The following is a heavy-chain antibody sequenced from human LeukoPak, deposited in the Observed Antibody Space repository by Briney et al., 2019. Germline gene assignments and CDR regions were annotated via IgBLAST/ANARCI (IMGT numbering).Heavy chain of an antibody. CDR2: INHSGST. D-gene: IGHD1/OR15-1a*01. CDR3: ARRGTGGRFRPVYYYMDV. Sequence: ASETLSLTCAVYGGSFSGYYRSWIRQPPGKGLEWIGGINHSGSTNYNPSLKSRVTISVDTSQNQFSLKPTSLPAADTAVHHCARRGTGGRFRPVYYYMDVWGKGTTVTVSS. V-gene: IGHV4-34*01. J-gene: IGHJ6*03. CDR1: GGSFSGYY.